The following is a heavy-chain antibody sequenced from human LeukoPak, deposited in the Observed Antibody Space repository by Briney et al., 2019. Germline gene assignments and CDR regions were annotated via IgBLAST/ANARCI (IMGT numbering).Heavy chain of an antibody. J-gene: IGHJ4*02. V-gene: IGHV3-21*01. CDR3: AKERKYYDSSGYSGFDY. D-gene: IGHD3-22*01. CDR2: ISSSSTNI. Sequence: GGSLRLSCAASGFTFSSYRMNWVRQAPGKGLEWVSSISSSSTNIYYADSVKGRFTISRDNPKNSLYLQMNSLRAEDTAVYYCAKERKYYDSSGYSGFDYWGQGTLVTVSS. CDR1: GFTFSSYR.